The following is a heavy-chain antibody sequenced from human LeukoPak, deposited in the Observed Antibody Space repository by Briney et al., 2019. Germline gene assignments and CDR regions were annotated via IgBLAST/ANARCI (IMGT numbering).Heavy chain of an antibody. CDR1: GYTLTELS. J-gene: IGHJ5*02. D-gene: IGHD6-19*01. CDR3: ATGGYSSGWAPAHWFDP. Sequence: ASVKVSCKVSGYTLTELSMHWVRQAPGKGLEWMGGFDPEDGETIYAQKFQGRVTMTEDTSTDTAYMELSSLRSEDTAVYYCATGGYSSGWAPAHWFDPWGQGTLVTVSS. V-gene: IGHV1-24*01. CDR2: FDPEDGET.